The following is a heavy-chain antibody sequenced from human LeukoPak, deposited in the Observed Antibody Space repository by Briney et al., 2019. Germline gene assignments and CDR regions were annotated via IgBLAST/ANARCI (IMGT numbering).Heavy chain of an antibody. CDR2: IYPGDSDI. CDR3: ARRQYSGYDFDF. J-gene: IGHJ4*02. D-gene: IGHD5-12*01. V-gene: IGHV5-51*01. Sequence: GESLKISCKGSGYSFINNWIGWVRQMPGKGLEWMGIIYPGDSDIRYSPSFQGQVTVSADKSISTAYLQWSSLEASDTAMYYCARRQYSGYDFDFWGQGTLVTVSS. CDR1: GYSFINNW.